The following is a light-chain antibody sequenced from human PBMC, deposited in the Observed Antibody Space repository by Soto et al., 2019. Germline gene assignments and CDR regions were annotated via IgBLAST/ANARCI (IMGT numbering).Light chain of an antibody. Sequence: EIVLTQSPGTLSLSPGERATLSCGASQSVSSSYLAWYQQKPGQTPRLLIYGASGRATGIPDRFSGSGSGTDFPLNISRLEPEDFAVDYCQQYGSSPPVTFGQGTGLEIK. CDR3: QQYGSSPPVT. CDR2: GAS. V-gene: IGKV3-20*01. J-gene: IGKJ5*01. CDR1: QSVSSSY.